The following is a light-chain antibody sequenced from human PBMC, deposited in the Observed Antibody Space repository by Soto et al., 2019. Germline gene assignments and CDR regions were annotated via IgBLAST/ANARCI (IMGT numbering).Light chain of an antibody. Sequence: QSVLTQPPSASGTPGQRVTMSCSGSSSNIGNNFVFWYQHLPGTAPKLLIYRSDQRPSGVPDRFSASKSGTSASLAISGLRSDDDADYYCASWDDTLSGVVFGGGTKLTVL. V-gene: IGLV1-47*01. J-gene: IGLJ3*02. CDR2: RSD. CDR3: ASWDDTLSGVV. CDR1: SSNIGNNF.